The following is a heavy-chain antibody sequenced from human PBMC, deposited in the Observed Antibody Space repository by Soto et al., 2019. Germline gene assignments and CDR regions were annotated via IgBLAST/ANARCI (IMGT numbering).Heavy chain of an antibody. Sequence: PGWSLRLSCAASGFTFSSYAMSWVRQAPGKGLEWVSAISGSGGSTYYADSAKGRFTISRDNAKNSVSLQMNSLRDEDTAVYYCAREETAWPLAYGRDVGGQGTTVTVSS. D-gene: IGHD2-21*02. J-gene: IGHJ6*02. CDR3: AREETAWPLAYGRDV. V-gene: IGHV3-23*01. CDR2: ISGSGGST. CDR1: GFTFSSYA.